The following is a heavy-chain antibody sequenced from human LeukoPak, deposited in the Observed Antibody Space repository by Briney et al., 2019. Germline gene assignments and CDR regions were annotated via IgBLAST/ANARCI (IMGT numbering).Heavy chain of an antibody. CDR1: GGSISSSSYY. Sequence: SETLSLTCTVSGGSISSSSYYWGWIRQPPGKGLEWIGSIYYSGSTYYNPSLKSRVTISVDTSKNQFSLKLSSVTAADTAVYYCARGWGSSGYYFPLDYWGQGTLVTVSS. J-gene: IGHJ4*02. D-gene: IGHD3-22*01. V-gene: IGHV4-39*07. CDR3: ARGWGSSGYYFPLDY. CDR2: IYYSGST.